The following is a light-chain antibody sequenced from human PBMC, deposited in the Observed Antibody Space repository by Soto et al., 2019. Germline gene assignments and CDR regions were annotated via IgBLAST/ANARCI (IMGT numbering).Light chain of an antibody. V-gene: IGKV3-20*01. Sequence: EIVLTQSPGTLSLSPGERATISCRASQSVSSSYLAWYQQKPGQAPRLLIYGASSRATGIPDWFSGSGSGTDFTLTIRRLEPEDFAVYYCQQYGSSLWTFGQGTKVEIK. CDR3: QQYGSSLWT. J-gene: IGKJ1*01. CDR1: QSVSSSY. CDR2: GAS.